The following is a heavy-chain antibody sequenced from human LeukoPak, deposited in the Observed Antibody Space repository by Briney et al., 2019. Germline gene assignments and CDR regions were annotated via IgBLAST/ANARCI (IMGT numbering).Heavy chain of an antibody. D-gene: IGHD6-13*01. Sequence: PSETLSLTCTVSGGSVSSSSYYWGWIRQPPGKGLEWIVSALYSGTTYYNSSLKSRVTISVDTSKNQFSLRLSSVTAADTAVYYCAGGIAAAGTPNFDYWGQGTLVTVSS. CDR2: ALYSGTT. CDR1: GGSVSSSSYY. J-gene: IGHJ4*02. V-gene: IGHV4-39*01. CDR3: AGGIAAAGTPNFDY.